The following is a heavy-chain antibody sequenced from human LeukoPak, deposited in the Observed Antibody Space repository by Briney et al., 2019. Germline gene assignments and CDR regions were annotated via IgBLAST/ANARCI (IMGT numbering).Heavy chain of an antibody. CDR2: ISYDGSNK. CDR1: GFTFSSYA. V-gene: IGHV3-30*04. D-gene: IGHD6-19*01. Sequence: GRSLRLSCAASGFTFSSYAMHWVRQAPGKGLEWVAVISYDGSNKYYADSVKGRFTISRDNSKNTLYQQMNSLRAEDTAVYYCAREAVAGGGYYFDYWGQGTLVTVSS. CDR3: AREAVAGGGYYFDY. J-gene: IGHJ4*02.